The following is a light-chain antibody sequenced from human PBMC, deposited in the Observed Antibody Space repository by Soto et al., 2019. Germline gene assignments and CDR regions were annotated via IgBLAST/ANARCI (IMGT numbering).Light chain of an antibody. CDR1: QSVSSSY. V-gene: IGKV3-20*01. J-gene: IGKJ1*01. Sequence: EIVLTQSPGTLSLSPGERANLSCRASQSVSSSYLAWYQQKPGQAPRLLIYGASSRATGIPDRFSGSGSGTDFTLTIIRLEPEDFAVYYCQQYGSSLTWTFGQGTKVDIK. CDR2: GAS. CDR3: QQYGSSLTWT.